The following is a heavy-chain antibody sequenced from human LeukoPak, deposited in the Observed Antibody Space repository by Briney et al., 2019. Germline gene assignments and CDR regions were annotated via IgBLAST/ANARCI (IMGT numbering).Heavy chain of an antibody. J-gene: IGHJ4*02. CDR1: GFTFSSYA. Sequence: PGGSLRLPCSASGFTFSSYAMHWVRQAPGKGLEYVSAISSNGGSTYYADSVKGRFTISRDNSKNTLYLQMSSLRAEDTAVYYCVKSPWYDSSGYYGDYWGQGTLVTVSS. CDR2: ISSNGGST. D-gene: IGHD3-22*01. CDR3: VKSPWYDSSGYYGDY. V-gene: IGHV3-64D*06.